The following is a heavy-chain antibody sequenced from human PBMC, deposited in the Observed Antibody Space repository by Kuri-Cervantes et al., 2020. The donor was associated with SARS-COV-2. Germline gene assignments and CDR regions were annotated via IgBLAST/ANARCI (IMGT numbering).Heavy chain of an antibody. V-gene: IGHV4-38-2*02. CDR1: GYSISSGYY. D-gene: IGHD6-6*01. J-gene: IGHJ4*02. CDR2: NYHSGST. CDR3: ARETSTYSSSIDY. Sequence: GSLRLSCTVSGYSISSGYYWGWSRQPAGKGLEWIGSNYHSGSTYYNPSLKSRVTISVDRSKNQFSLKLSSVTAADTAVYYCARETSTYSSSIDYWGQGTLVTVSS.